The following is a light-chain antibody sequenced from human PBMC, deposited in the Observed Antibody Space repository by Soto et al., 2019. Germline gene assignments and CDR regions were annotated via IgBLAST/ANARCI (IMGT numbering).Light chain of an antibody. CDR2: EVS. CDR3: SSYAGSLCV. CDR1: SSDVGGYNY. V-gene: IGLV2-8*01. J-gene: IGLJ1*01. Sequence: QSALTQPPSASGSPGQSVTISCTGTSSDVGGYNYVSWYQQHPGKAPKLMIYEVSKRPSGVPDRFSGSKSGNTASLTVSGLQAEDEADYYCSSYAGSLCVFGPGTKVTVL.